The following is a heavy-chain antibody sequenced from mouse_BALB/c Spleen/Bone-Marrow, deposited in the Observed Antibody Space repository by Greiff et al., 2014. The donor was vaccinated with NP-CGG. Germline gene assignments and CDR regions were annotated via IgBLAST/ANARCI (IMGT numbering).Heavy chain of an antibody. J-gene: IGHJ2*01. Sequence: EVKLVESGGGLVKPGGSLKLSCAASGFTFSSNGMSWVRQTPEKRLEWVATISGGGNYTYYPDSVKGRFTISRDNAKNNLYLQMSSLRSEDTALYYCARKYYGYDGYFDYWGQGTTLTVSS. CDR2: ISGGGNYT. V-gene: IGHV5-9-2*01. CDR1: GFTFSSNG. CDR3: ARKYYGYDGYFDY. D-gene: IGHD2-2*01.